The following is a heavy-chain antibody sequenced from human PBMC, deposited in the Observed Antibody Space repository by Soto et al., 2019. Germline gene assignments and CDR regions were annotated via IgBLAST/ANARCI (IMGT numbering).Heavy chain of an antibody. J-gene: IGHJ4*02. CDR1: GFTVSSNY. V-gene: IGHV3-66*01. CDR3: ARRLSSGWHYFDY. Sequence: EVQLVESGGGLVQPGGSLRLSCAASGFTVSSNYMSWVRQAPGKGLEWVSVIYSGGSTYYAASVKGRFTISRDNSENTLYLQMTSLRAEATAVYYCARRLSSGWHYFDYWGQGTLVTVSS. D-gene: IGHD6-19*01. CDR2: IYSGGST.